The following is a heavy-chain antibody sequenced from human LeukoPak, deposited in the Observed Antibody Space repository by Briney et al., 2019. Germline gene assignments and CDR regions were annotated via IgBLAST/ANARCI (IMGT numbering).Heavy chain of an antibody. J-gene: IGHJ4*02. CDR2: IIPIFGTA. V-gene: IGHV1-69*13. CDR1: GGTFSSYA. CDR3: ARSPSLRYFGWLVDY. D-gene: IGHD3-9*01. Sequence: ASVKVSCKASGGTFSSYAISWVRQAPEQGLEWMGGIIPIFGTANYAQKFQGRVTITADESTSTAYMELSSLRSEDTAVYYCARSPSLRYFGWLVDYWGQGTLVTVSS.